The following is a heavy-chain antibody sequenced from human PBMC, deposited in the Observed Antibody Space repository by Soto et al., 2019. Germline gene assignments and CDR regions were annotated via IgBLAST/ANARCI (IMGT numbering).Heavy chain of an antibody. J-gene: IGHJ6*04. CDR1: GGTFSSYA. CDR3: ARAQGGATPASYGRAS. Sequence: QVQLVQSGAEVKKPGSSVKVSCKASGGTFSSYAISWVRQAPGQGLEWMGGIIPIFGTANYAQKFQGRVTITADESTRAAYMAVGSVNSEDTAVDSCARAQGGATPASYGRASWGKGTTVTFSS. CDR2: IIPIFGTA. D-gene: IGHD1-26*01. V-gene: IGHV1-69*12.